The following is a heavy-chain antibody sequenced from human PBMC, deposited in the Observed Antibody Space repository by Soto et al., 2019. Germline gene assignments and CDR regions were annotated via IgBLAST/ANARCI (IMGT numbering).Heavy chain of an antibody. CDR2: IYYSGST. CDR3: ARGYYCMLTSYYGPCYYGMDV. J-gene: IGHJ6*02. V-gene: IGHV4-59*08. CDR1: GGSISSYY. D-gene: IGHD3-9*01. Sequence: SETLSLTCTVSGGSISSYYWSWIRQPPGKGLEWIGYIYYSGSTNYNPSLKSRVTISVDTSKNQFSLKLSSVTAADTAVYYCARGYYCMLTSYYGPCYYGMDVWGQGTTVTVS.